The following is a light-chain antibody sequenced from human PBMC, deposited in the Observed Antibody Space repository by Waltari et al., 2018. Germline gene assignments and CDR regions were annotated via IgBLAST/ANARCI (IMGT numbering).Light chain of an antibody. CDR1: SPNIGPGYD. Sequence: QSVLTQPPSVSGAPGQRVTISCTGSSPNIGPGYDIHWYQHLPGTAPKLLIYGDNNRPSGVPDRFSGSKSGTSASLAITGLQAEDEADYYCQSYDSTLSGSNYVFGTGTKVTVL. CDR3: QSYDSTLSGSNYV. V-gene: IGLV1-40*01. J-gene: IGLJ1*01. CDR2: GDN.